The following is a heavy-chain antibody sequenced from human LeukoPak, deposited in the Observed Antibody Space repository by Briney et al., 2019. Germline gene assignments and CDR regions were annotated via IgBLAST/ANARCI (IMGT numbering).Heavy chain of an antibody. CDR3: ARVGYCSSTSCYDWFDP. CDR1: GYTFTSYY. Sequence: ASVKVSCKASGYTFTSYYMHWVRQAPGQGLEWMGIINPSGGSTSYAQKFQGRVTMTRDTSTSTVYMELSSLRSEDTAVFYCARVGYCSSTSCYDWFDPWGQGTLVTVSS. CDR2: INPSGGST. D-gene: IGHD2-2*01. J-gene: IGHJ5*02. V-gene: IGHV1-46*01.